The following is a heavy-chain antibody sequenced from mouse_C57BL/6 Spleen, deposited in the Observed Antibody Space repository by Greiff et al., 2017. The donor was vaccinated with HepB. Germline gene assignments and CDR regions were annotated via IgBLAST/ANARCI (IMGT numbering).Heavy chain of an antibody. J-gene: IGHJ2*01. Sequence: QVHVKQSGAELVRPGTSVKMSCKASGYTFTNYWIGWAKQRPGHGLEWIGDIYPGGGYTNYNEKFKGKATLTADKSSSTAYMQFSSLTSEDSAIYYCAREGIYGNSYYFDYWGQGTTLTVSS. CDR3: AREGIYGNSYYFDY. CDR1: GYTFTNYW. D-gene: IGHD2-1*01. CDR2: IYPGGGYT. V-gene: IGHV1-63*01.